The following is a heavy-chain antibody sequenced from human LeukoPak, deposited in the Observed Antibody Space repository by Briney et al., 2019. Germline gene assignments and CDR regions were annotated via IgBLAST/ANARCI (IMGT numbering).Heavy chain of an antibody. CDR3: AKYGFSYCSGTSCIPH. J-gene: IGHJ4*02. V-gene: IGHV4-34*10. CDR1: SGSFNGYY. Sequence: SETLSLTCAVYSGSFNGYYWAWIRQPPGKGLEWIGEINHSGSTNYNLSLKRGFTISMDTSKNQFSLKLSSVTAADTAVYYCAKYGFSYCSGTSCIPHWGQGTLVTVSS. D-gene: IGHD2-2*01. CDR2: INHSGST.